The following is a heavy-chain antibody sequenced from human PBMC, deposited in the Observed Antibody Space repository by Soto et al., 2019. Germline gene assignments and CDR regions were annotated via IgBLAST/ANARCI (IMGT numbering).Heavy chain of an antibody. V-gene: IGHV3-23*01. CDR1: GFTFSSYA. D-gene: IGHD6-19*01. CDR3: AKGSSGWYERFDY. Sequence: EVQLLESGGGLVQPGGSLRLSCAASGFTFSSYAMSWVRQAPGKGLEWVSAISGSGGSTYYADSVKGRFTISRDNSKNTLYRQMNSLRAEDTAVYYCAKGSSGWYERFDYCGQGTLVTVSS. CDR2: ISGSGGST. J-gene: IGHJ4*02.